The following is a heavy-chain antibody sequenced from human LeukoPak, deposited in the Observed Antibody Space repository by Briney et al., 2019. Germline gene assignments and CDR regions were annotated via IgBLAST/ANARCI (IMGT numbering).Heavy chain of an antibody. CDR3: ARDGTYTDYDPDFDI. CDR1: GFTFSRFW. V-gene: IGHV3-7*04. J-gene: IGHJ4*02. D-gene: IGHD5-12*01. Sequence: GGSLRLSCAASGFTFSRFWMSWVRQAPGKGLEWVANIKRDGSEKYYVDSVKGRFIISRDNAKNSLYLQMNSLRAEDTAVFYCARDGTYTDYDPDFDIWGQGTLVTVSS. CDR2: IKRDGSEK.